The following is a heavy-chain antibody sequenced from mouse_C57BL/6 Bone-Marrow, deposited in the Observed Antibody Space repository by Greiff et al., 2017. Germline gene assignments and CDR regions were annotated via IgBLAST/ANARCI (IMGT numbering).Heavy chain of an antibody. V-gene: IGHV1-26*01. Sequence: VQLQQSGPELVKPGASVKISCKASGYTFTDYYMNWVKQSHGKSLEWIGDINPNNGGTSYNQKFKGKATLTVDKSSSTAYMELRSLTSEDSAVYCCARSWDFDYWGQGTTLTVAS. J-gene: IGHJ2*01. CDR1: GYTFTDYY. CDR2: INPNNGGT. D-gene: IGHD4-1*01. CDR3: ARSWDFDY.